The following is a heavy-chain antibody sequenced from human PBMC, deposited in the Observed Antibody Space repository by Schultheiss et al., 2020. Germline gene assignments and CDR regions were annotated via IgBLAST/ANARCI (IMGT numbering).Heavy chain of an antibody. Sequence: GGSLRLSCAASGFTFSSYWMHWVRQATGKGLEWVSAIGTAGDTYYPGSVKGRFTISRENAKNSLYLQMNSLRAGDTAVYYCAKDMAAAAIYGMDVWGQGTTVTVSS. V-gene: IGHV3-13*01. J-gene: IGHJ6*02. D-gene: IGHD6-13*01. CDR3: AKDMAAAAIYGMDV. CDR2: IGTAGDT. CDR1: GFTFSSYW.